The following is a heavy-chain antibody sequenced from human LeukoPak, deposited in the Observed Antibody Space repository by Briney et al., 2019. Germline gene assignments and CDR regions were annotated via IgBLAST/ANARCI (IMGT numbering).Heavy chain of an antibody. CDR2: IRYDGSKK. J-gene: IGHJ4*02. CDR3: AKGFQRITMIVDFDY. CDR1: AFTFRSYG. Sequence: GGSLRLSCAASAFTFRSYGMHWVRQAPGKGLEWVTFIRYDGSKKYYADSVKGRFTISRDNSKNTLYLQMNSLRAEDTAVYYCAKGFQRITMIVDFDYWGQGTLVTVSS. V-gene: IGHV3-30*02. D-gene: IGHD3-22*01.